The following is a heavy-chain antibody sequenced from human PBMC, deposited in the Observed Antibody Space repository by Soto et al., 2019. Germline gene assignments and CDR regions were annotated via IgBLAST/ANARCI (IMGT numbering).Heavy chain of an antibody. Sequence: QMQLQESGPGLVKPSETLSLTCTVSGGSISSSSYYWGWIRQPPGQGLEWLGTIYSLGNTYYNPSLKRRVNISVDKSKSQLFLKLISVTAPDTAVYYCARQLYDSSGSYYAYWGQGTLVTVSS. CDR3: ARQLYDSSGSYYAY. D-gene: IGHD3-22*01. V-gene: IGHV4-39*01. J-gene: IGHJ4*02. CDR1: GGSISSSSYY. CDR2: IYSLGNT.